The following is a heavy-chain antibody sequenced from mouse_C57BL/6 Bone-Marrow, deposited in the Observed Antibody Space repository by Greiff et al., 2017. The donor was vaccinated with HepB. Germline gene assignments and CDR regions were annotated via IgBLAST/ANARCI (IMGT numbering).Heavy chain of an antibody. J-gene: IGHJ3*01. Sequence: VQLQQPGAELVKPGASVKLSCKASGYTFTSYWMHWVKQRPGQGLEWIGMIHPNSGSTNYNEKFKSKATLTVDKSSSTAYMQLSSLTSEDSAVYYCARASYGSSYGFAYWGQGTLVTVSA. CDR1: GYTFTSYW. V-gene: IGHV1-64*01. CDR2: IHPNSGST. CDR3: ARASYGSSYGFAY. D-gene: IGHD1-1*01.